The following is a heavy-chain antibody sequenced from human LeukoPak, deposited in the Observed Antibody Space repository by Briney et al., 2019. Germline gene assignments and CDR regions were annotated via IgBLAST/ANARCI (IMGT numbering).Heavy chain of an antibody. Sequence: GGSLRLSCAASGFTVSSNYMSWVRQAPGKGLEWVSIIYSGGNTYYADSVKGRFTISRDNSKNTLYLQMNSLRADDTAIYCCARHRENDCWGQGTLVTVSS. CDR1: GFTVSSNY. V-gene: IGHV3-53*01. CDR3: ARHRENDC. D-gene: IGHD1-1*01. CDR2: IYSGGNT. J-gene: IGHJ4*02.